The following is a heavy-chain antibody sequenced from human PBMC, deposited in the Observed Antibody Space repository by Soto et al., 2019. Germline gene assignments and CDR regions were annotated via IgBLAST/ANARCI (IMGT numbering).Heavy chain of an antibody. D-gene: IGHD5-12*01. CDR1: GFTFSGYS. CDR2: ISSSGGTI. J-gene: IGHJ3*02. CDR3: ARDAWRADI. Sequence: PGGSLRLSCVDSGFTFSGYSMNWVRQPPGKGLEWVSYISSSGGTINYADSVKGRFTISRDNAKNSLFLQMNSLRDEDTALYYCARDAWRADIWGQGTMVTVSS. V-gene: IGHV3-48*02.